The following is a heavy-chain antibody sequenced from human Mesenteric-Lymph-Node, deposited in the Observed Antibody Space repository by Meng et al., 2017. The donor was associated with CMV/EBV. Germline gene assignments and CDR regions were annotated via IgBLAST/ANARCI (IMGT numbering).Heavy chain of an antibody. CDR2: ISYDGNSD. CDR3: PKEYYSNYADPNWFDP. Sequence: GGSLRLSCAASGFTFSYNGMHWVRQAPGKGLEWVTFISYDGNSDYYADSVRGRFTISRDNSKNTVYLQMNSLRPEDTAVYHCPKEYYSNYADPNWFDPWGQGTLVTVSS. J-gene: IGHJ5*02. D-gene: IGHD4-11*01. CDR1: GFTFSYNG. V-gene: IGHV3-30*02.